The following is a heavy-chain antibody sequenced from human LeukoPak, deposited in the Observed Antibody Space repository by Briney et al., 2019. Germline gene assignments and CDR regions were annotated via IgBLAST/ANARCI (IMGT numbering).Heavy chain of an antibody. CDR2: SSAYNGNT. Sequence: GASVNVSSKASVYTFTIYGITWVREAPGQGVEWVGWSSAYNGNTNYAQKLQGRVTMTTDTYTSTDYMELRSLRADDTVVYLCARARPTDSYASGSVNWFDPWGQETLVTVSS. V-gene: IGHV1-18*01. CDR3: ARARPTDSYASGSVNWFDP. J-gene: IGHJ5*02. CDR1: VYTFTIYG. D-gene: IGHD3-10*01.